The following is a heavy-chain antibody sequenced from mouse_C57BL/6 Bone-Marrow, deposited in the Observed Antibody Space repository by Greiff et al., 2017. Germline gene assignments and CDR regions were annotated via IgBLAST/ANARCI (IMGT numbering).Heavy chain of an antibody. CDR1: GFNIKDDY. J-gene: IGHJ1*03. CDR3: TTGMVDV. CDR2: IDPENGDT. V-gene: IGHV14-4*01. Sequence: VQLKESGAELVRPGASVKLSCTASGFNIKDDYMHWVKQRPEQGLEWIGWIDPENGDTEYASKFQGKATITADTSSNTAYLQLSSLTSEDPAVYYCTTGMVDVWGTGTTVTVSS. D-gene: IGHD2-3*01.